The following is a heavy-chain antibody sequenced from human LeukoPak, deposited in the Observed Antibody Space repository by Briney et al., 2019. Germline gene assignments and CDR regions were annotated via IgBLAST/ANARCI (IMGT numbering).Heavy chain of an antibody. CDR3: ARGGIAARPFDY. D-gene: IGHD6-6*01. Sequence: ASVKVCCKASGYTFTDYYIHWVRQAPGQGLEWMGWVNPSSGDTDYAQKFQVSVTVTRDTSISTAYMELTSLKSDDTVVYYCARGGIAARPFDYCGQGTLVTVSS. CDR1: GYTFTDYY. V-gene: IGHV1-2*02. J-gene: IGHJ4*02. CDR2: VNPSSGDT.